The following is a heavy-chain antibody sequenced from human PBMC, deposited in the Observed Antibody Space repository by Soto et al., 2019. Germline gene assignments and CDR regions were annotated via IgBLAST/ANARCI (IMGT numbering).Heavy chain of an antibody. J-gene: IGHJ4*02. CDR2: ISAYNGNT. Sequence: ASVKVSCKASGYTFTSYGISWVRQAPGQGLEWMGWISAYNGNTNYAQKLQGRVTMTTDTSTSTAYMELRSLRSDDTAVYYCARDLIWFGESPGPYYFDYWGQGTLVTVSS. CDR3: ARDLIWFGESPGPYYFDY. D-gene: IGHD3-10*01. V-gene: IGHV1-18*01. CDR1: GYTFTSYG.